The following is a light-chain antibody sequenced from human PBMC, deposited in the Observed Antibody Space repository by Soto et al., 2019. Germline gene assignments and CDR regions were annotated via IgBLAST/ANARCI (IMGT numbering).Light chain of an antibody. CDR3: QQRSNWPWT. CDR1: QTVRNNY. CDR2: GAS. Sequence: EIVLTQSPGTLSLSPGERATLSCRASQTVRNNYLAWFQQKPGQAPRLLIYGASNRATGIPDRFSGSGSGTDFTLTISSLEPEDFAVYYCQQRSNWPWTFGQGTKVDIK. J-gene: IGKJ1*01. V-gene: IGKV3D-20*02.